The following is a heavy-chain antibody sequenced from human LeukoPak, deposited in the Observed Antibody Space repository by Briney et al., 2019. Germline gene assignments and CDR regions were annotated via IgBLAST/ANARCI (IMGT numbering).Heavy chain of an antibody. J-gene: IGHJ4*02. CDR3: AKGLRGLRRSWLDY. CDR2: ISGSGGST. V-gene: IGHV3-23*01. Sequence: GGSLRLSCVASGFTFRDYAMSWVRQAPGKGLEWVSAISGSGGSTYYADSVKGRFTISRDNSKNTLYLQMNSLRAEDTAVYYCAKGLRGLRRSWLDYWGQGTLVTVSS. CDR1: GFTFRDYA. D-gene: IGHD5-18*01.